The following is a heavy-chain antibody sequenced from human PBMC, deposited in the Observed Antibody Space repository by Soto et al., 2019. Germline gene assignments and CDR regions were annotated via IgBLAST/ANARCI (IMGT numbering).Heavy chain of an antibody. CDR1: GITFSNYG. Sequence: GGSLRLSCAVSGITFSNYGMHRVRQAPGKGLEWVAVISYDGSNENYADSVKGRFTVSRDNSKSTLYLQMNSLRHEDTALYYCVKDRYTVDHSVPQDYWGQGTLVTVSS. CDR2: ISYDGSNE. V-gene: IGHV3-30*18. J-gene: IGHJ4*02. D-gene: IGHD3-16*02. CDR3: VKDRYTVDHSVPQDY.